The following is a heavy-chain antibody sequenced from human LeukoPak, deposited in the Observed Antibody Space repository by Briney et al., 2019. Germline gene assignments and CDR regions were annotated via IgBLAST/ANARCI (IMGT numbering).Heavy chain of an antibody. CDR1: GYTFTSYD. CDR2: MNPTSGHT. D-gene: IGHD3-10*01. Sequence: GASVKVSCKASGYTFTSYDINWVRQATGQGLEWMGWMNPTSGHTGYAQNFQGRVTMTRDTSISTAYMELNSLTSEDTAVYYCARSPVGVRKKHDFWGQGTLVIDCS. CDR3: ARSPVGVRKKHDF. V-gene: IGHV1-8*01. J-gene: IGHJ4*02.